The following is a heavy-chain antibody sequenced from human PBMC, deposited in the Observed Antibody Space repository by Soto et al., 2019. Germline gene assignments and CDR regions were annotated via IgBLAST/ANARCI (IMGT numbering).Heavy chain of an antibody. CDR2: ISSSSSYI. CDR3: ARDPPYYYGSGSYNRGY. CDR1: GFTFSSYS. Sequence: EVQLVESGGGLVKPGGSLRLSCAASGFTFSSYSMNWVRQAPGKGLEWVSSISSSSSYIYYADSVKGRFTISRDNAKNSLYLQINSLGAEDTAVYYCARDPPYYYGSGSYNRGYWGQGTLVTVSS. D-gene: IGHD3-10*01. V-gene: IGHV3-21*01. J-gene: IGHJ4*02.